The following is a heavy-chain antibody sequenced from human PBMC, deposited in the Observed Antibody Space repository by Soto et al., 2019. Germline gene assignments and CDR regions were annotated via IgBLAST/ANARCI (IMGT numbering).Heavy chain of an antibody. CDR3: SRVERGTATTVVDAFDI. CDR2: MSHSGGT. V-gene: IGHV4-34*01. J-gene: IGHJ3*02. CDR1: GGFVTSGSYY. D-gene: IGHD1-1*01. Sequence: QVQLQQWGAGLLKPSETLSLTCAVYGGFVTSGSYYWSWIRQPPGKGLEWIGEMSHSGGTHFNQSLKSRVTISVATSKNQFTLKMSSVTAADTALYYCSRVERGTATTVVDAFDIWGPGTMVTVSS.